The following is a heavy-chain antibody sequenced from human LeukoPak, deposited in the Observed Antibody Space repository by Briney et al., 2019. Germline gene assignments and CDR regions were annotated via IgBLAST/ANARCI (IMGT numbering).Heavy chain of an antibody. V-gene: IGHV3-73*01. CDR2: IRSKANSYAT. Sequence: GGSLRLSCAASGFTFSGSAMHWVRQASGKGLEWVGRIRSKANSYATAYAASVKGRFTISRDDSKNTAYLQMNSLKTEDTAVYYCTRDYYYYYMDVWGKGTTVTVSS. J-gene: IGHJ6*03. CDR1: GFTFSGSA. CDR3: TRDYYYYYMDV.